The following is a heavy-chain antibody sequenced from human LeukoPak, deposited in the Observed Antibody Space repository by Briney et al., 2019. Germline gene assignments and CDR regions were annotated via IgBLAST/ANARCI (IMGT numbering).Heavy chain of an antibody. D-gene: IGHD2-8*02. J-gene: IGHJ3*02. CDR1: GSTFGSIS. CDR2: ISSSSSYI. Sequence: TGGSLRLAFAPLGSTFGSISMNWVRQAPGKGLEWVSSISSSSSYIYYADSVKGRFTISRDNAKNSLYLQMNSLRAEDTAVYYCARGGTGAFYADDTFDIWGQGTMVTVSS. V-gene: IGHV3-21*01. CDR3: ARGGTGAFYADDTFDI.